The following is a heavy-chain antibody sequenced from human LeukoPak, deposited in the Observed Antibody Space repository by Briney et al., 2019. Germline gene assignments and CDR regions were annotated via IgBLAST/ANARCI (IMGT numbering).Heavy chain of an antibody. CDR1: GFTFSSYS. CDR3: ARVPGIAAAGARGAY. J-gene: IGHJ4*02. D-gene: IGHD6-13*01. CDR2: ISSSSSYI. V-gene: IGHV3-21*01. Sequence: GGSLRLSCAASGFTFSSYSMNWVRQAPGKGLEWVSSISSSSSYIYYADSVKGRFTISRDNAKNSLYLQMNSLRAKDTAVYYCARVPGIAAAGARGAYWGQGALVTVSS.